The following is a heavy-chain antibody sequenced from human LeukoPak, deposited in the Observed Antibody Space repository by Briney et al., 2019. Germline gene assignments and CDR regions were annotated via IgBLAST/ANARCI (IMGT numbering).Heavy chain of an antibody. D-gene: IGHD2-15*01. Sequence: SETLSLTCAVYGLSFSGYYWSWIRQPPGKGLEWVGEINHSGSTNYNPSLKSRVTISVDTSKNQFSLKLSSVTAADTAVYYCARSGVAALRNWGQGTLVTVSS. CDR1: GLSFSGYY. CDR2: INHSGST. CDR3: ARSGVAALRN. J-gene: IGHJ4*02. V-gene: IGHV4-34*01.